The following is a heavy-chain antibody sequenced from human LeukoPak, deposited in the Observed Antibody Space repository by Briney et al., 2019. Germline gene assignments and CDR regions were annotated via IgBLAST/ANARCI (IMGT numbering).Heavy chain of an antibody. CDR3: ARLEAYYDFWSGYFDY. D-gene: IGHD3-3*01. CDR2: IYHSGST. J-gene: IGHJ4*02. CDR1: GYSISSGYY. Sequence: PSETLSLTCTVSGYSISSGYYWGWIRQPPGKGLEWIGSIYHSGSTYYNPSLKSRVTISVDTSKNQFSLKLSSVTAADTAVYYCARLEAYYDFWSGYFDYWGQGTLVTVSS. V-gene: IGHV4-38-2*02.